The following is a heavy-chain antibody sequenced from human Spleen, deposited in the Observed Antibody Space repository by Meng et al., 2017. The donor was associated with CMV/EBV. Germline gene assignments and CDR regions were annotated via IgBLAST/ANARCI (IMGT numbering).Heavy chain of an antibody. CDR2: ISSSSSYI. Sequence: GESLKISCAASGFTFSSYSMNWVRQAPGKGLEWVSSISSSSSYIYYADSVKGRFTISRDNAKNLLYLQMNSLRAEDTAVYYCARDGRRSGIDWGQGTLVTVSS. CDR3: ARDGRRSGID. D-gene: IGHD6-13*01. CDR1: GFTFSSYS. V-gene: IGHV3-21*01. J-gene: IGHJ4*02.